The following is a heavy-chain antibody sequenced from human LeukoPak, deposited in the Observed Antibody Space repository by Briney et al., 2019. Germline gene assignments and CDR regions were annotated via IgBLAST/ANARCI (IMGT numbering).Heavy chain of an antibody. CDR2: ISSSSSYI. Sequence: GGSLRLSCASSGFTFSSCIMNWVRQAPGKGLHFLSSISSSSSYIYYADSVKGRFTISRDNAKNSLYPQMNSLRAEDTAVYSCARALPRTLRFGELLPNSYYSGMDVWGQGPTVTVSS. CDR1: GFTFSSCI. V-gene: IGHV3-21*01. D-gene: IGHD3-10*01. J-gene: IGHJ6*02. CDR3: ARALPRTLRFGELLPNSYYSGMDV.